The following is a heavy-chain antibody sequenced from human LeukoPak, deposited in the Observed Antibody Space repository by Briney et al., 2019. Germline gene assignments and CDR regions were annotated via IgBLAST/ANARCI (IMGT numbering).Heavy chain of an antibody. V-gene: IGHV3-23*01. CDR3: AKRPNSGSYWEGYYFDY. CDR2: ISGSGGST. D-gene: IGHD1-26*01. Sequence: LSGGSLRLSCAASGFTFSSYAMSWVRQAPGKGLEWVSAISGSGGSTYYADSVKGRFTISRDNSKNTLYLQMNSLRAEDTAVYYCAKRPNSGSYWEGYYFDYWGQGTLVTVSS. CDR1: GFTFSSYA. J-gene: IGHJ4*02.